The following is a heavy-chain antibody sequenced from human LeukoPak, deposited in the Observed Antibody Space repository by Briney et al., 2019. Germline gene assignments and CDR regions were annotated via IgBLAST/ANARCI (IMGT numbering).Heavy chain of an antibody. D-gene: IGHD3-3*01. Sequence: SETLSLTCIVSGASISSDYWSWIRQPPGKGLEWIGNVYTTGAGSTYHNPSLKSRVTVSSDTSKNQVSLKLNSVTAADTAVYYCARGQIYDYWTPVSWKFDLWGRGTLVTVSS. J-gene: IGHJ2*01. V-gene: IGHV4-4*08. CDR2: YTTGAGST. CDR1: GASISSDY. CDR3: ARGQIYDYWTPVSWKFDL.